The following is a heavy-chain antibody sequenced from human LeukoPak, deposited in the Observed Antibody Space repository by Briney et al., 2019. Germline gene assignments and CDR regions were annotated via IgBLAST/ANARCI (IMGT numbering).Heavy chain of an antibody. CDR2: ISAYNGNT. V-gene: IGHV1-18*01. CDR3: ARVNAGVGAQGRLYYGMDV. CDR1: GYTFTSYG. J-gene: IGHJ6*02. D-gene: IGHD1-26*01. Sequence: ASAKVSCKASGYTFTSYGISWVRQAPGQGLEWMGWISAYNGNTNYAQKLQGRVTMTTDTSTSTAYMELRSLRSDDTAVYYCARVNAGVGAQGRLYYGMDVWGQGTTVTVSS.